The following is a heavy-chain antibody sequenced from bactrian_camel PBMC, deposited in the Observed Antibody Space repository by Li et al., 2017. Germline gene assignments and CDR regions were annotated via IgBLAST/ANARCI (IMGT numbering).Heavy chain of an antibody. D-gene: IGHD2*01. CDR1: GDTYMVNG. J-gene: IGHJ4*01. CDR2: IDSEGLT. CDR3: AADSISRSGGYCWDAEAYHY. Sequence: HVQLVESGGDTVQVGGSPRLSCVTSGDTYMVNGVGWFRQGPEKEREGVASIDSEGLTIYADSVKGRVTISRDNAKNTLYLQMDNLKPEDAAMYYCAADSISRSGGYCWDAEAYHYWGQGTQVTVS. V-gene: IGHV3S53*01.